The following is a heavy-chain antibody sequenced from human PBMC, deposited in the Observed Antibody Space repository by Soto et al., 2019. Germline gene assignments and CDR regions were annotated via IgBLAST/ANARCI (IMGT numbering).Heavy chain of an antibody. CDR1: GGTFSSYA. J-gene: IGHJ6*02. V-gene: IGHV1-69*13. Sequence: SVKVSCKASGGTFSSYAISWVRQAPGQGLEWMGGIIPIFGTANYAQKFQGRVTITADESTSTAYMELSSLRSEDTAVYYCARGRVLEYYYYGMDVWGQGTTVTVSS. CDR3: ARGRVLEYYYYGMDV. D-gene: IGHD1-1*01. CDR2: IIPIFGTA.